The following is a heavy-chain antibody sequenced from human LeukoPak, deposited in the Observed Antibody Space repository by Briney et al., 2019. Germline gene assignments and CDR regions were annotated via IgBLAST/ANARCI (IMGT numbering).Heavy chain of an antibody. CDR2: NYYSGST. Sequence: SQTLSLTCTVSGGSISSGDYYWSWIRQPPGKGLEWIGYNYYSGSTYYNPSLKSRVTISVDTSKNQFSLKLSSVTAADTAVYYCARAPSTVTGAEYFQHWGQGTLVTVSS. D-gene: IGHD4-17*01. J-gene: IGHJ1*01. CDR3: ARAPSTVTGAEYFQH. V-gene: IGHV4-30-4*08. CDR1: GGSISSGDYY.